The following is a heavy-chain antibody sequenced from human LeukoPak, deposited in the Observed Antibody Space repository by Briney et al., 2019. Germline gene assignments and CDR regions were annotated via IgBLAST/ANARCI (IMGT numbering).Heavy chain of an antibody. CDR1: GFTFSSYW. D-gene: IGHD6-19*01. V-gene: IGHV3-7*01. CDR3: ARGPGDSSGWYYFDY. Sequence: GGSLRLSCAASGFTFSSYWMSWVRQAPGKGLEWVANIKQDGSEKYYVDSVKGRFTISRDNAKNSLYLQMNSLRAKDTAVYYCARGPGDSSGWYYFDYWGQGTLVTVSS. CDR2: IKQDGSEK. J-gene: IGHJ4*02.